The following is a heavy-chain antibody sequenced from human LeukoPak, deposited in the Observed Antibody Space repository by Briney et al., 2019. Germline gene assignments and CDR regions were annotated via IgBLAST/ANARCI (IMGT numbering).Heavy chain of an antibody. CDR3: ASAGRDYGDYAYDY. Sequence: PSETLSLTYSVSCGSVTSGTYYWTWIRRSAGKGLEWIGYIYYTGTTNYNPSLKSRVTISLDTSKNQFSLRVSSVTAADTGTYYCASAGRDYGDYAYDYWGQGSLVTVS. V-gene: IGHV4-61*01. CDR1: CGSVTSGTYY. CDR2: IYYTGTT. J-gene: IGHJ4*02. D-gene: IGHD4-17*01.